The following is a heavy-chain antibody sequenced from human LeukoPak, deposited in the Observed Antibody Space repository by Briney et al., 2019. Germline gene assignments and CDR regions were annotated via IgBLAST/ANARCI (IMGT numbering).Heavy chain of an antibody. CDR2: MSSGGSTI. J-gene: IGHJ4*02. CDR3: ATKVVPARYSSSWSFQDY. Sequence: GGSLRLSCAASGFTVSSNYMSWVRQAPGKGLEWVSYMSSGGSTIYYADSVKGRFTISRDNAKNSLYLQMNSLRAEDTAVYYCATKVVPARYSSSWSFQDYWGQGTLVTVSS. D-gene: IGHD6-13*01. CDR1: GFTVSSNY. V-gene: IGHV3-48*01.